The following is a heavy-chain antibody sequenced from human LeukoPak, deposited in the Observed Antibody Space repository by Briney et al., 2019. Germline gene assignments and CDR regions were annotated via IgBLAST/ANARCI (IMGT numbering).Heavy chain of an antibody. J-gene: IGHJ4*02. V-gene: IGHV3-21*01. CDR1: GFTFSSYS. Sequence: GGSLRLSCAASGFTFSSYSMNWVRQAPGKGLEWVSSISSSSSYIYYADSVKGRFTISRDNAKNSLYLQMNSLRAEDTAVYYCARGPFGELLLDYWGQGTLVTVSS. CDR3: ARGPFGELLLDY. D-gene: IGHD3-10*01. CDR2: ISSSSSYI.